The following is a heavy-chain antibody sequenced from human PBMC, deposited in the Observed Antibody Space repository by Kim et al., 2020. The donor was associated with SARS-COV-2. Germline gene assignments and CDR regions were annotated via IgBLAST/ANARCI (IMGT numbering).Heavy chain of an antibody. CDR1: GGSISSGGYY. Sequence: SETLSLTCTVSGGSISSGGYYWSWIRQHPGKGLEWIGYIYYSGSTYYNPSLKSRVTISVDTSKNQFSLKLSSVTAADTAVYYCARDLGGSYYWVDAFDIWGQGTMVTVSS. V-gene: IGHV4-31*03. CDR2: IYYSGST. CDR3: ARDLGGSYYWVDAFDI. D-gene: IGHD1-26*01. J-gene: IGHJ3*02.